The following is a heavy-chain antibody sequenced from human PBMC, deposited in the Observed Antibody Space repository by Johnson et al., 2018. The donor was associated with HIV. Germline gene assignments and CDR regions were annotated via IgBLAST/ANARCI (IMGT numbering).Heavy chain of an antibody. J-gene: IGHJ3*02. CDR3: ATVVVITQDAFDI. CDR2: IKGKTDGGTT. CDR1: GMAFSDLW. Sequence: VQLVESGGGLVQPGWSLTVSCAASGMAFSDLWMNWVRQAPGKGLEWVGRIKGKTDGGTTDYAAPVKGRFTISRSESKNTLYLQMNSLKIEDTAVYYCATVVVITQDAFDIWGQGTMVTVSS. V-gene: IGHV3-15*01. D-gene: IGHD3-22*01.